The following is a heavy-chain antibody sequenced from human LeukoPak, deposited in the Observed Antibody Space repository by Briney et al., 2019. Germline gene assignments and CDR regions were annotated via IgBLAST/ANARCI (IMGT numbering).Heavy chain of an antibody. CDR2: IYYRGST. D-gene: IGHD3-22*01. CDR1: GGSIDGYY. CDR3: ARADYDTSAYYYTFDY. J-gene: IGHJ4*02. Sequence: SETQSLTCTVSGGSIDGYYWSWIRQPPEKGLEWIGYIYYRGSTNYNPSLKSRVTISLDTSKNQFSLNLSSVTAADTAVYYCARADYDTSAYYYTFDYWGQGALVTVSS. V-gene: IGHV4-59*01.